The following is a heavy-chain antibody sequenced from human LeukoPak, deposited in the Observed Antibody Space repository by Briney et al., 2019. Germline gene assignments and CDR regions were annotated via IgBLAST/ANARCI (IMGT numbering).Heavy chain of an antibody. CDR1: EFTFSSYG. D-gene: IGHD2-15*01. CDR2: ISGGGEST. Sequence: GGSLRLSCAASEFTFSSYGMSWVRQAPGKGLEWVSAISGGGESTYYADSVKGRFTISRGNANNSLYLQMNSLRAEDTALYHCIKSGNSVLIAAHSPFDYWGQGALVSVSS. CDR3: IKSGNSVLIAAHSPFDY. V-gene: IGHV3-23*01. J-gene: IGHJ4*02.